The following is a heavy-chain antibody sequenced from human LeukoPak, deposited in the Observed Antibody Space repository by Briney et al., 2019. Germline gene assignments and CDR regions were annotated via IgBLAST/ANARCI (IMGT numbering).Heavy chain of an antibody. V-gene: IGHV5-51*01. J-gene: IGHJ3*02. CDR2: IYPGDSDN. Sequence: GESLKISCKGSGYSFTSYWIGWVRQMPGKGLEWMGIIYPGDSDNRYSPPFQGQSTIPADKSISTAYLQWSSLKASDTAMYYCARHAWSVGSGSYSYAFDIWGQGTMVTVSS. CDR3: ARHAWSVGSGSYSYAFDI. CDR1: GYSFTSYW. D-gene: IGHD3-10*01.